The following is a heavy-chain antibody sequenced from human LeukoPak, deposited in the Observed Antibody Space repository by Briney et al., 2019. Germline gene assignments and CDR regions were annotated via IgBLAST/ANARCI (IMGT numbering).Heavy chain of an antibody. V-gene: IGHV1-2*02. CDR1: GYTFTGYY. CDR3: AREHDYVWGSYPQTRFDY. D-gene: IGHD3-16*02. CDR2: INPNSGGT. J-gene: IGHJ4*02. Sequence: GASVKVSCKASGYTFTGYYMHWVRQAPGQGLEWMGWINPNSGGTNYAQKFQGRVTMTRDTSISTAYMELSRLRSGDTAVYYCAREHDYVWGSYPQTRFDYWGQGTLVTVSS.